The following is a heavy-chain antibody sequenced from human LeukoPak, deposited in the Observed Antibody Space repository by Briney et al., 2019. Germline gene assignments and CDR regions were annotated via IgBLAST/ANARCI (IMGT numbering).Heavy chain of an antibody. D-gene: IGHD5-18*01. CDR1: GFAFSSYW. V-gene: IGHV3-74*01. CDR2: INSDGSST. CDR3: AKGPRGYSLDAFDI. J-gene: IGHJ3*02. Sequence: GGSLRLSCAASGFAFSSYWMHWVRQAPGKGLVWVSHINSDGSSTSYADSVKGRFTISRDNTKNTLYLQMNSLRAEDTAVYYCAKGPRGYSLDAFDIWGRGTMVTVSS.